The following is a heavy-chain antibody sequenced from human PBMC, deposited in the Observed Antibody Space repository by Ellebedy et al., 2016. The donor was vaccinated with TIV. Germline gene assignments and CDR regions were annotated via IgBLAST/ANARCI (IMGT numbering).Heavy chain of an antibody. CDR2: INHSGST. D-gene: IGHD3-10*01. J-gene: IGHJ5*02. V-gene: IGHV4-34*01. CDR1: GGSFGRYY. CDR3: ASLWLGGGGFDP. Sequence: MPSETLSLTCAVYGGSFGRYYWRWIRQPTGQGLERIGEINHSGSTSYNPSLGTRVTISLDTSKNQFFLKLNSVTAADTAVYYCASLWLGGGGFDPWGQGTLVIVSP.